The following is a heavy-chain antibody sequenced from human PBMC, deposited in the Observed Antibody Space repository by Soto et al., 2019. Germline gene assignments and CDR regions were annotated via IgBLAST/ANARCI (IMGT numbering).Heavy chain of an antibody. D-gene: IGHD4-17*01. CDR2: ISGMSNYI. Sequence: EVQLVESGGGRVQCGGSLRLSCAASGFDFSNHSINWVRQAPGTGLEWVSSISGMSNYIYYTDSVKGRFTTSRDNAKNSVYLQMSSLRAEDTAVYFCASGLMDVWGKGTAVTVSS. J-gene: IGHJ6*04. CDR1: GFDFSNHS. CDR3: ASGLMDV. V-gene: IGHV3-21*01.